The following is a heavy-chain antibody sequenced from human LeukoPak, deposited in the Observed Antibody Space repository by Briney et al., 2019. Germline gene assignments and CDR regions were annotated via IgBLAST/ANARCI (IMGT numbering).Heavy chain of an antibody. J-gene: IGHJ5*02. CDR1: GGSFSGYY. D-gene: IGHD3-3*01. Sequence: SETLSLTCAVYGGSFSGYYWGWIRQPPGKGLEWIGENNHSGSTNYNPPLKSRVTISVDTSKNQFSLKLSSVTAADTAVYYCARGRKNYDFWSGYYKLSNWFDPWGQGTLVTVSS. CDR2: NNHSGST. CDR3: ARGRKNYDFWSGYYKLSNWFDP. V-gene: IGHV4-34*01.